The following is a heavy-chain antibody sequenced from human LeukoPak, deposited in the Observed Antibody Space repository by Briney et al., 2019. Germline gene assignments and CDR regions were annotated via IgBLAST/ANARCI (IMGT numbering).Heavy chain of an antibody. D-gene: IGHD1-26*01. CDR1: GFTFSNLA. CDR3: AKEDHGTYSTAFDY. CDR2: ISDSAAKT. V-gene: IGHV3-23*01. Sequence: GGSLRLSCEVSGFTFSNLAMSWVRQAPGKGLEWISAISDSAAKTYYADSVKGRFTISRDNAKNTVFLQMNSLRAEDTALYYCAKEDHGTYSTAFDYWGQGTLVTVSS. J-gene: IGHJ4*02.